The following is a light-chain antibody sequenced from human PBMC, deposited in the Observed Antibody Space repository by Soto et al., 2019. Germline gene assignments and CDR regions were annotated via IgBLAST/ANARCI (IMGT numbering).Light chain of an antibody. CDR2: GNS. CDR1: SSNIGAGYD. Sequence: QAVVTQPPSVSGAPGQRVTISCTGSSSNIGAGYDVHWYQQLPGTAPKLLIYGNSNRPSGVPDRFSGSKSDTSASLAITGLQAEDEADYYCQSYDSSLSGSWVFGGGTQLTVL. J-gene: IGLJ3*02. CDR3: QSYDSSLSGSWV. V-gene: IGLV1-40*01.